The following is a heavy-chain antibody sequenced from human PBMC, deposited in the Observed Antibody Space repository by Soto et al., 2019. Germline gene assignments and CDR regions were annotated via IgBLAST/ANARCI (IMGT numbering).Heavy chain of an antibody. CDR3: TTDRFSGYYSWDY. CDR1: GFTFNNAW. D-gene: IGHD3-22*01. Sequence: PGGSLILSCAASGFTFNNAWMIWVRQAPGKGLEWVGLIKSHTDGGTTDYAAPVKGRFTISRDDSKNTLSLQMNSLNTGDTAVYYCTTDRFSGYYSWDYWGQGTLVTVSS. V-gene: IGHV3-15*07. CDR2: IKSHTDGGTT. J-gene: IGHJ4*02.